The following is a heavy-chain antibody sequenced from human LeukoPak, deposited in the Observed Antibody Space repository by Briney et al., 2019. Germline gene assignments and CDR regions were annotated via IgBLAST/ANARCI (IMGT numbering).Heavy chain of an antibody. CDR3: ARGRAQFDP. J-gene: IGHJ5*02. CDR1: GESFSGYY. Sequence: SETLSLTCAVYGESFSGYYWSWIRQPPGKGLEWIGETYHNGNTNYNAALKSRVTISVDTSKNQFSLKLSSVTAADTAVYYCARGRAQFDPWGQGTLVTVSS. V-gene: IGHV4-34*01. CDR2: TYHNGNT.